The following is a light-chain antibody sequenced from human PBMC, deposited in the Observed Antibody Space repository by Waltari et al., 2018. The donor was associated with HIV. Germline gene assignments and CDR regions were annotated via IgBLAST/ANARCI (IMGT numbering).Light chain of an antibody. Sequence: EIVLTQSPGTLSLSPGERATFSCRASQSVNSDYVAWYQQKPGQAPRLVRYGASTRALGLPDRFSGSGSGTDFTLTIVRLEPEDFAVYYCQQYGVLPITFGQGTRLEI. CDR2: GAS. CDR1: QSVNSDY. CDR3: QQYGVLPIT. J-gene: IGKJ5*01. V-gene: IGKV3-20*01.